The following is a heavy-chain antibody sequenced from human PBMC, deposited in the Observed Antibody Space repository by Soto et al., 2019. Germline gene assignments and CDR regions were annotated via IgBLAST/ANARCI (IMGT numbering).Heavy chain of an antibody. Sequence: PGESLKISCKGSGYSFTSYWISWVRQMPGKGLEWMGRIDPSDSYTNYSPSLQGHVTTSADKSISTAYLQWSSLTASDTAMYYCASSITIFGVVMGHYYYGMDVWGQGTTVTVAS. CDR3: ASSITIFGVVMGHYYYGMDV. V-gene: IGHV5-10-1*01. J-gene: IGHJ6*02. D-gene: IGHD3-3*01. CDR2: IDPSDSYT. CDR1: GYSFTSYW.